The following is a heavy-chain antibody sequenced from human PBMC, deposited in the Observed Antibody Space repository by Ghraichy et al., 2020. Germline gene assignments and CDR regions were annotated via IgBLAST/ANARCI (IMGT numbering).Heavy chain of an antibody. Sequence: GGSLRLSCAASGFTFSRYGMHWVRQAPGKGLEWVALIWYDGDNKYYADSVRGRFTISRDNSKNTLYLQMNSLRVEDTAVYYCARPGSEYGNGWSDYWGQGTLVTVSS. CDR2: IWYDGDNK. V-gene: IGHV3-33*01. J-gene: IGHJ4*02. CDR3: ARPGSEYGNGWSDY. CDR1: GFTFSRYG. D-gene: IGHD6-19*01.